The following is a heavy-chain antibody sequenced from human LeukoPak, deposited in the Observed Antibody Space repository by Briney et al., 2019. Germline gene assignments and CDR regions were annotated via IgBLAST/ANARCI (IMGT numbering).Heavy chain of an antibody. CDR2: IYYSGST. Sequence: PSETLSLTCTVSGGSISSYYWSWLRQPPGKGLEWIGYIYYSGSTNYNPSLESRVTISLDTSKNQFSLKLSSVTAADTAVYYCARSFVGGSGYSYFDYWGQGILVTVSS. V-gene: IGHV4-59*08. CDR3: ARSFVGGSGYSYFDY. J-gene: IGHJ4*02. CDR1: GGSISSYY. D-gene: IGHD3-3*01.